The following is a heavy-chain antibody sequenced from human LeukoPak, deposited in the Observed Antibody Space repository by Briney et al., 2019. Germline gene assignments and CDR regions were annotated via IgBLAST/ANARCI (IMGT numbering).Heavy chain of an antibody. D-gene: IGHD3-10*01. CDR1: GFTFSSHW. J-gene: IGHJ4*02. V-gene: IGHV3-7*03. CDR2: IKQDGSEK. Sequence: PGGSLRLSCVASGFTFSSHWMTWVRQAPGKGLEWVANIKQDGSEKYYVDSVKGRFTISRGNAKNSLYLQMNSLRAEDTAVYYCARDHLPFDFDYWGQGTLVTVSS. CDR3: ARDHLPFDFDY.